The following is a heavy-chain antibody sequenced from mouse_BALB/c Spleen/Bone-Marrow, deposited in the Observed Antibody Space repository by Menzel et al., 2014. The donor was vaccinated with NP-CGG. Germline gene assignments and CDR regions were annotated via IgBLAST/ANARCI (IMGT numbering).Heavy chain of an antibody. CDR3: AREGGLRRGDYYAMDY. J-gene: IGHJ4*01. Sequence: VQLQQSGPELVKPGASVKMSCKASGYTFTAYVMHWVKQKPGQGLEWIGYINPYNDGTKYNEMFKGKATLTSDKSYSTAYMELSSLTSEDSAVYYCAREGGLRRGDYYAMDYWGQGTSVTVSS. CDR1: GYTFTAYV. D-gene: IGHD2-4*01. CDR2: INPYNDGT. V-gene: IGHV1-14*01.